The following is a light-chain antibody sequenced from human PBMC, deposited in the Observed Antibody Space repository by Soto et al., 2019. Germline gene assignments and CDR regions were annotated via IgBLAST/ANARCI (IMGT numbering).Light chain of an antibody. Sequence: QSALTQPPSASGSPGQSVTISCTGTSSDVGGYNYVSWYQQHPGKAPKLMIYEVSKRPSGVPDRFSGSNSGNTASLPVSGLQAEDEADYYCSSYAGSNSYVFGTGTKLTVL. CDR2: EVS. J-gene: IGLJ1*01. V-gene: IGLV2-8*01. CDR1: SSDVGGYNY. CDR3: SSYAGSNSYV.